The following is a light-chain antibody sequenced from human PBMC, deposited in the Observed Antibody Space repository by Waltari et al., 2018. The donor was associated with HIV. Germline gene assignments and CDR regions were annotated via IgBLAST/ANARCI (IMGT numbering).Light chain of an antibody. Sequence: QSALTQPASVSGSPGQSITISCTGTSSDGGGYKHVAWYQQHPGKAPKLMIYEVSNRPSGVSNRFSGSKSGNTASLTISGLQAEDEADYYCSSYTSSSTRVFGGGTNLTVL. J-gene: IGLJ3*02. CDR1: SSDGGGYKH. CDR3: SSYTSSSTRV. CDR2: EVS. V-gene: IGLV2-14*01.